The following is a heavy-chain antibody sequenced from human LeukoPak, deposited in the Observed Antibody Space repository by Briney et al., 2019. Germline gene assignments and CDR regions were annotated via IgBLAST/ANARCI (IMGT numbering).Heavy chain of an antibody. Sequence: PSETLSLTCTVSGGSISSYYWSWIRQPAGKGLEWIGRIYTSGSTNYNPSLKSRVTMSVDTSKNQFSLKLSSVTAADTAVYYCASDDGIQLWYRFDYWGQGTLVTVSS. D-gene: IGHD5-18*01. CDR2: IYTSGST. CDR1: GGSISSYY. J-gene: IGHJ4*02. CDR3: ASDDGIQLWYRFDY. V-gene: IGHV4-4*07.